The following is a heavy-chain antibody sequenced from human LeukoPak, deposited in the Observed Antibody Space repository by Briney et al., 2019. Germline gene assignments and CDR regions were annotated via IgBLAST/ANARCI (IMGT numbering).Heavy chain of an antibody. Sequence: GESLTLSCAASGFTFNDYTIHWLRQAPGKGLEWVAVISYDGSNKYYADSVKGRFTISRDTSKNTLYLQMNSLRAEDTAVYFCAREIWFGELFFDYWGQGTLVTVSS. V-gene: IGHV3-30*04. CDR2: ISYDGSNK. J-gene: IGHJ4*02. CDR3: AREIWFGELFFDY. CDR1: GFTFNDYT. D-gene: IGHD3-10*01.